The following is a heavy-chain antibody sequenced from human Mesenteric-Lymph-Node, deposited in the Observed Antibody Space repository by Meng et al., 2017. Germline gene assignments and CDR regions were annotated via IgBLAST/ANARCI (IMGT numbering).Heavy chain of an antibody. J-gene: IGHJ4*02. Sequence: GGSLRLSCAASGFSFSNYDMNWVRQAPGKGLEWVAYISTSGSSTYYADSVKGPFTISRDNAKSSLYLQMNSLRAEDTAVYYCVKGGFRYNSSGYYKWGQGTLVTVSS. CDR1: GFSFSNYD. CDR3: VKGGFRYNSSGYYK. CDR2: ISTSGSST. V-gene: IGHV3-48*03. D-gene: IGHD3-22*01.